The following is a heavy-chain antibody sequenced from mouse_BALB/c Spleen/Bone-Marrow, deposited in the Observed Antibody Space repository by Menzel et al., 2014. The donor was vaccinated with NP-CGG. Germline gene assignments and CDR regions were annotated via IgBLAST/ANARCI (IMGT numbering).Heavy chain of an antibody. V-gene: IGHV1S130*01. Sequence: VQLQQSGSVLVRPGASVKLSCKASGYTFTSSWMHWAKQRPGQGLEWIGEIHPNSGNTNHNEKFKGKATLTVDTSSRTAYVDLSSLTSGDSAVYYCARSGFDYWGQGTTLTVSS. D-gene: IGHD4-1*01. CDR2: IHPNSGNT. CDR3: ARSGFDY. CDR1: GYTFTSSW. J-gene: IGHJ2*01.